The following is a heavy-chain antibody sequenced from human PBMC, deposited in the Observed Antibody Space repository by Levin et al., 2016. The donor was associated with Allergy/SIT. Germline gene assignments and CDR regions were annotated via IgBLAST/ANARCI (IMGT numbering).Heavy chain of an antibody. CDR1: GFTFSSYG. V-gene: IGHV3-33*01. J-gene: IGHJ4*01. D-gene: IGHD4-23*01. CDR2: IWYDGSNK. Sequence: GGSLRLSCAASGFTFSSYGMHWVRQAPGKGLEWVAVIWYDGSNKYYVDSVKGRFTISRDNSKNTLYLQMNSLRVEDTAVYYCARDMTPMETPGDDFDYWGHGTLVTVSS. CDR3: ARDMTPMETPGDDFDY.